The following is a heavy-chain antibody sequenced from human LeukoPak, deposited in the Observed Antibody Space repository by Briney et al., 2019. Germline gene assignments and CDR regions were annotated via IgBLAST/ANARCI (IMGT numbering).Heavy chain of an antibody. Sequence: GGSLRLSCAASGFTVSSNYMSWVRQAPGKGLEWVSVIYSGGSTYYADSVKGRFTISRDNSKNTLYLQMNSLRAEDTAVYYCARAHEGYYDSSGYYPFRYWGQGTLVTVSS. CDR1: GFTVSSNY. D-gene: IGHD3-22*01. V-gene: IGHV3-66*01. CDR3: ARAHEGYYDSSGYYPFRY. CDR2: IYSGGST. J-gene: IGHJ4*02.